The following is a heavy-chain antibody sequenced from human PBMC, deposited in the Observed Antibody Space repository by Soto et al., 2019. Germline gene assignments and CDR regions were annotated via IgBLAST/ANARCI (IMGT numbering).Heavy chain of an antibody. CDR2: ISYDGSNK. J-gene: IGHJ4*02. Sequence: GGSLRLSCAASGFTFSSYAMHWVRQAPGKGLEWVAVISYDGSNKYYADSVKGRFTISRDNSKNTLYLQMNSLRAEDTAVYYCARGLSSSGWYFDYWGQGTLVTVSS. CDR1: GFTFSSYA. D-gene: IGHD6-19*01. V-gene: IGHV3-30*04. CDR3: ARGLSSSGWYFDY.